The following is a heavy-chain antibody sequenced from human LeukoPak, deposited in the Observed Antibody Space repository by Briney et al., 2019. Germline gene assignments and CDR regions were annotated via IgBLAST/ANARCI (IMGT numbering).Heavy chain of an antibody. Sequence: SETLSLTCTVSGDSISSSSYYWGWLRQPPGKGLEWIGSIYYSGTTYYNPSLKSRITISLDTPKNHFSLKLSSVTAADTAVYYCAAFTVANRAFDVWGRGTMVTVSS. J-gene: IGHJ3*01. V-gene: IGHV4-39*01. CDR2: IYYSGTT. CDR1: GDSISSSSYY. D-gene: IGHD4-23*01. CDR3: AAFTVANRAFDV.